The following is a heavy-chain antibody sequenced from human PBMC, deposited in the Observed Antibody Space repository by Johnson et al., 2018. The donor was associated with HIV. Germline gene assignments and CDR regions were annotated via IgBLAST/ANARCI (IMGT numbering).Heavy chain of an antibody. CDR2: ISGSGGST. D-gene: IGHD6-19*01. Sequence: VQLVESGGGVVRPGGSLRLSCAASGFTFDDYGMSWVRQAPGKGLEWVSAISGSGGSTYYADSVKGRFTISRDNSKNTLYLQMNRLRAEDTAVYYCAKGQWLDAFDIWGQGTMVTVSS. CDR3: AKGQWLDAFDI. CDR1: GFTFDDYG. V-gene: IGHV3-23*04. J-gene: IGHJ3*02.